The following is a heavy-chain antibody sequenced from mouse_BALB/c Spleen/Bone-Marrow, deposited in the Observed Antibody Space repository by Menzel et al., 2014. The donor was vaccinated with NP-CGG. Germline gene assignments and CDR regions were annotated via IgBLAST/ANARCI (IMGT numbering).Heavy chain of an antibody. CDR2: IYPGNGNA. Sequence: QVQLQQSGAELVRPGSSVKISCKASGYAFSTYWMNWVKQRPGQGLEWIGQIYPGNGNADYNGKFKDKATLTADKSSRTAYMHLSSLTSEDSAVYFCLRGGNYGTYWGQGTLVTVSA. CDR1: GYAFSTYW. D-gene: IGHD2-1*01. V-gene: IGHV1-80*01. J-gene: IGHJ3*01. CDR3: LRGGNYGTY.